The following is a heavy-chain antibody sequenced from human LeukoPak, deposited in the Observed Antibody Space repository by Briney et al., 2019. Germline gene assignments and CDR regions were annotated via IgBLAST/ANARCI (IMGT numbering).Heavy chain of an antibody. CDR2: IYYSGST. Sequence: PSETLSLTCTVSGGSISSYYWSWIRQPPGKGLEWIGYIYYSGSTNYNSSLKSRVTISVDTSKNQFSLKLSSVTAADTAVYYCARLQSSGWYVDWFDPWGQGTLVTVSS. V-gene: IGHV4-59*01. CDR3: ARLQSSGWYVDWFDP. CDR1: GGSISSYY. J-gene: IGHJ5*02. D-gene: IGHD6-19*01.